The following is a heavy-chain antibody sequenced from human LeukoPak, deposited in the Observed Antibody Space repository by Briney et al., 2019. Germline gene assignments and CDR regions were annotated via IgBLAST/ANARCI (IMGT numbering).Heavy chain of an antibody. V-gene: IGHV4-59*01. D-gene: IGHD3-10*01. CDR3: ARGQGFIIDY. CDR1: GGSISSYY. J-gene: IGHJ4*02. Sequence: PSETLSLTCTVSGGSISSYYWSWIRQPPGKGLEWIGYIYYSGSTNYNPSLKSRVTISVDTSKNQFSLKLSSVTAADTAVYYCARGQGFIIDYWGQGNLVTVSS. CDR2: IYYSGST.